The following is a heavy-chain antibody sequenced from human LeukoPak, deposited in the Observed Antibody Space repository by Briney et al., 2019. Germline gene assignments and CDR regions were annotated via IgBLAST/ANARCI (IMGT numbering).Heavy chain of an antibody. CDR2: IYPGDSDT. D-gene: IGHD2-15*01. CDR3: ARHTRYCSGGSCYYYYMDV. CDR1: GYSFISYW. V-gene: IGHV5-51*01. Sequence: GESLKISCKGSGYSFISYWIGWVRQMPGKGLEWMGIIYPGDSDTKYSPSFQGQVIISADKSISTVYLQWSSLKASDSAMYYCARHTRYCSGGSCYYYYMDVWGKGTTVTVSS. J-gene: IGHJ6*03.